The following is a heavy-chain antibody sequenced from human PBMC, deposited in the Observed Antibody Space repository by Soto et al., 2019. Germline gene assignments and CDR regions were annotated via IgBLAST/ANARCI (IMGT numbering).Heavy chain of an antibody. V-gene: IGHV3-30-3*01. CDR2: ISYDGSNK. D-gene: IGHD1-26*01. CDR1: GFTFSSYA. Sequence: GGSLRLSCAASGFTFSSYAMHWVRQAPGKGLEWVAVISYDGSNKYYADSVKGRFTISRDNSKNTLYLQMNSLRAEDTAVYYCARSLPREDAFDIWGQGTMVTV. J-gene: IGHJ3*02. CDR3: ARSLPREDAFDI.